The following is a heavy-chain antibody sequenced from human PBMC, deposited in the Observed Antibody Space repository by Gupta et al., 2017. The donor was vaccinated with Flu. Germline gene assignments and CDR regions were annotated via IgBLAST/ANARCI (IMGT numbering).Heavy chain of an antibody. CDR1: GFTFNNYA. Sequence: EVQLLESGGGLVQPGVSLRLSCVASGFTFNNYAMAWVRQAPGKGLEWVSTIGGSGESAFYADAGQGRFTVSRDNDRNTRSLQMNSLTVKDTDVYYCAKVLWSVAGPIDPFDYWGQGNLVTVSS. J-gene: IGHJ4*02. V-gene: IGHV3-23*01. D-gene: IGHD3-3*01. CDR3: AKVLWSVAGPIDPFDY. CDR2: IGGSGESA.